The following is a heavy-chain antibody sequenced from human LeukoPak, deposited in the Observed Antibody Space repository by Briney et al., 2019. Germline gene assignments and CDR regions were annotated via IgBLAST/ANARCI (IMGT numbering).Heavy chain of an antibody. CDR3: ARLYYSDSSDSPLLANS. CDR2: INPKSGGT. CDR1: GYTFTGYY. D-gene: IGHD3-22*01. J-gene: IGHJ4*02. Sequence: ASVKVSFKASGYTFTGYYMHWVRQAPGQGLEWMGWINPKSGGTNYTQKFQGRVTMTRDTSISTAYMELSRLRSDDTAVYYCARLYYSDSSDSPLLANSWGQGTLVTVSS. V-gene: IGHV1-2*02.